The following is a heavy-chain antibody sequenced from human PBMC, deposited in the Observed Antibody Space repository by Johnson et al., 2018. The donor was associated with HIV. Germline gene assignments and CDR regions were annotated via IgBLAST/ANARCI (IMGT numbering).Heavy chain of an antibody. CDR2: IFSVGDV. CDR1: GFTVRSNY. V-gene: IGHV3-66*03. CDR3: ARDGRDLVTRGSFDV. Sequence: VQLVESGGGLTQPGGSLRLSCAASGFTVRSNYMSWVRQAPGKGLEWVSVIFSVGDVYYADSVMGRFTISRDNSKNMVYLQMNSLRPEDTAVYYCARDGRDLVTRGSFDVWGQGTVVTVSS. J-gene: IGHJ3*01. D-gene: IGHD3-9*01.